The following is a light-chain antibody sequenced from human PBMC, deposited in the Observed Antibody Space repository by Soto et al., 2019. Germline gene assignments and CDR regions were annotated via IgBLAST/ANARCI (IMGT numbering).Light chain of an antibody. CDR3: QQYGSSRGFT. J-gene: IGKJ3*01. V-gene: IGKV3-20*01. CDR2: GAS. CDR1: QSVSSSY. Sequence: EIVLTQSPGTLSLSPGERATLSCRASQSVSSSYLAWYQQKPGQAPRLLIYGASGRATGIPDRFSGSGSGTDFTLTISRLEPEDFAVHYCQQYGSSRGFTFGPRTKVDIK.